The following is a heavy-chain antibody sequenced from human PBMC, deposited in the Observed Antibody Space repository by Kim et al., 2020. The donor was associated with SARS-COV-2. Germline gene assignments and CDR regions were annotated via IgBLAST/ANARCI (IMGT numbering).Heavy chain of an antibody. D-gene: IGHD6-13*01. J-gene: IGHJ3*02. V-gene: IGHV3-9*01. Sequence: GGSLRLSCAASGFTFDDYAMHWVRQAPGKGLEWVSGISWNSGSIGYADSVKGRFTISRDNAKNSLYLQMNSLRAEDTALYYCAKDSSSSSNNHDAFDIWGQGTMVTVSS. CDR1: GFTFDDYA. CDR3: AKDSSSSSNNHDAFDI. CDR2: ISWNSGSI.